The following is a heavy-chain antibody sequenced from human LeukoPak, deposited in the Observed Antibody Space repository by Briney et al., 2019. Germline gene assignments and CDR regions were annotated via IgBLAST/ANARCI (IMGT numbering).Heavy chain of an antibody. CDR2: INHSGST. Sequence: SETLSLNCAVYGGSVSGYYWSWIRQPPGKGLEWIGEINHSGSTNYNPSLKSRVTISVDTSKNQFSLKLSSVTAADTAVYYCASSDIRFEEPYFDYWGQGTLVTVSS. D-gene: IGHD3-10*01. CDR1: GGSVSGYY. V-gene: IGHV4-34*01. J-gene: IGHJ4*02. CDR3: ASSDIRFEEPYFDY.